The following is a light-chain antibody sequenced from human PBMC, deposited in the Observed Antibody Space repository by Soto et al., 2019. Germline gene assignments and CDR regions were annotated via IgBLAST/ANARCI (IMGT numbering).Light chain of an antibody. CDR2: KAS. J-gene: IGKJ1*01. Sequence: DIQMTQSPSTLSASVGDRVTITCRASKSISTWLAWFQQKPGKAPKLLIYKASSLESGVPSRFSGRGSGTEFTLTISSLQPDDFATYYCQQYDTSSQTFGQGTKVEIK. CDR3: QQYDTSSQT. V-gene: IGKV1-5*03. CDR1: KSISTW.